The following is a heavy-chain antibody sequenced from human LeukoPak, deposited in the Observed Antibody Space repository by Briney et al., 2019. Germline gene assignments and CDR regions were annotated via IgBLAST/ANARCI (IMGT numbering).Heavy chain of an antibody. CDR3: ARVWFGELLRRSPYYYYGMDV. D-gene: IGHD3-10*01. V-gene: IGHV1-18*01. CDR1: GYTFTSYG. CDR2: ISAYNGNT. Sequence: ASVKVSCKVSGYTFTSYGISWVRQAPGQGLEWMGWISAYNGNTNYAQKLQGRVTMTTDTSTSTAYMELRSLRSDDTAVYYCARVWFGELLRRSPYYYYGMDVWGQGTTVTVSS. J-gene: IGHJ6*02.